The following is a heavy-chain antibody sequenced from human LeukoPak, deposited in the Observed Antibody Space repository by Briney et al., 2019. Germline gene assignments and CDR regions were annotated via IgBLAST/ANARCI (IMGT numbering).Heavy chain of an antibody. V-gene: IGHV3-53*01. CDR1: GFTVTSYY. CDR3: ARGIAVAGPYYFDY. CDR2: IYIGGSA. Sequence: GGSLRLSCAASGFTVTSYYMSWVRQAPGKGLEWVSVIYIGGSAYYADSVRGRFTISRDNSKNTLYLQMNSLRAEDTAVYYCARGIAVAGPYYFDYWGRGTLVTVSS. J-gene: IGHJ4*02. D-gene: IGHD6-19*01.